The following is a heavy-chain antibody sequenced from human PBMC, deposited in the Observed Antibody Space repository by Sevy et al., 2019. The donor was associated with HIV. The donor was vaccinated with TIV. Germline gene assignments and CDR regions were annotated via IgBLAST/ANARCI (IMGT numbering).Heavy chain of an antibody. J-gene: IGHJ6*02. V-gene: IGHV3-33*01. CDR1: GFTFSSYG. D-gene: IGHD1-26*01. CDR2: IWYDGSNK. CDR3: ASGGSGGATRYYYYYGMDV. Sequence: GGSLRLSCAASGFTFSSYGMHWVRQALGKGLEWVAVIWYDGSNKYYADSVKGRFTISRDNSKNTLYLQMNSLRAEDTAVYYCASGGSGGATRYYYYYGMDVWGQGTTVTVSS.